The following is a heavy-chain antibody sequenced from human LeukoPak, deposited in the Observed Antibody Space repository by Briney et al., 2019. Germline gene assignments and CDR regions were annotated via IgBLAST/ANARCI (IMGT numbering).Heavy chain of an antibody. Sequence: KSSETLSLTCTVSGGPISSSTYYWGWIRQPPGKGLEWIGSLFYSGITYYNPSLRSRVTISVDTSKNQFSLKLSPVTAVDTAVYYCARQDSSAWGRVDYWGQGILVTVSS. CDR3: ARQDSSAWGRVDY. CDR1: GGPISSSTYY. J-gene: IGHJ4*02. CDR2: LFYSGIT. D-gene: IGHD6-25*01. V-gene: IGHV4-39*01.